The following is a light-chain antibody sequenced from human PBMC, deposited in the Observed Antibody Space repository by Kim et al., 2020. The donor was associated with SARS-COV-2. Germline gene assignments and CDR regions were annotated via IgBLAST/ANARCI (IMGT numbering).Light chain of an antibody. CDR2: QDT. CDR1: ILRHKY. J-gene: IGLJ3*02. CDR3: QAWDSNTGV. Sequence: VSPGQTASITCSGDILRHKYACWYQHKPGQSPVLVIYQDTERPSGIPERFSGSNSGNTATLTISGTQAMDEADYYCQAWDSNTGVFGGGTQLTVL. V-gene: IGLV3-1*01.